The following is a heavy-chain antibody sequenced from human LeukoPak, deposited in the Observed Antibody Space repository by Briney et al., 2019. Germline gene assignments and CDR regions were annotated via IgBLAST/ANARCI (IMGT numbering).Heavy chain of an antibody. CDR1: GGTFSSYA. J-gene: IGHJ4*02. Sequence: ASVKVSCKASGGTFSSYAISWVRQAPGQGLEWMGGIIPIFSTANYAQKFQGRVTIAADKSTSTAYMELSSLRSEDTAVYYCASTVTTSRGPDYWGQGTLVTVSS. CDR2: IIPIFSTA. V-gene: IGHV1-69*06. D-gene: IGHD4-17*01. CDR3: ASTVTTSRGPDY.